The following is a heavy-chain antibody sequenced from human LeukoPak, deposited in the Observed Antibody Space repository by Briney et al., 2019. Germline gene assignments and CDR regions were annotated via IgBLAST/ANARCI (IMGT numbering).Heavy chain of an antibody. Sequence: PGGSLRLSCAASGFPFSSYSMHWLRQAPGKGLEWVSYISASGSNIYYLDSVKGRFTVSRDNAMNSLFLQMDRPRAEDTAVYYCVRVKGTYFDFWGQGTLVTVSS. V-gene: IGHV3-48*01. J-gene: IGHJ4*02. CDR1: GFPFSSYS. CDR3: VRVKGTYFDF. CDR2: ISASGSNI. D-gene: IGHD1-1*01.